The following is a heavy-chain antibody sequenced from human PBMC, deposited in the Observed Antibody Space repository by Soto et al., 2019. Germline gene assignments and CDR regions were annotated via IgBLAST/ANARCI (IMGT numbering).Heavy chain of an antibody. Sequence: SVKVSCKASGGTFSSYAISWVRQAPGQGLEWMGGIIPIFGTANYAQKFQGRVTITADESTSTAYMELSSLRSEDTAVYYCARFLGSWVLPAFNWFDPWGQGTLVTVSS. CDR3: ARFLGSWVLPAFNWFDP. J-gene: IGHJ5*02. CDR1: GGTFSSYA. CDR2: IIPIFGTA. V-gene: IGHV1-69*13. D-gene: IGHD2-2*01.